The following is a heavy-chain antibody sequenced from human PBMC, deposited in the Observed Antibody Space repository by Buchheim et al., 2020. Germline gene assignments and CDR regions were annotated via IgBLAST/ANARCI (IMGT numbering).Heavy chain of an antibody. V-gene: IGHV1-8*01. CDR1: GYTFTSYD. CDR3: ARARITIFGVVTHWEWFDP. D-gene: IGHD3-3*01. Sequence: QVQLVQSGAEVKKPGASVKVSCKASGYTFTSYDINWVRQATGQGLEWMGWMNPNSGNTGYAQKFQGRVTMTRNTSISTADMELSSLRSEDTAVYYCARARITIFGVVTHWEWFDPWGQGTL. CDR2: MNPNSGNT. J-gene: IGHJ5*02.